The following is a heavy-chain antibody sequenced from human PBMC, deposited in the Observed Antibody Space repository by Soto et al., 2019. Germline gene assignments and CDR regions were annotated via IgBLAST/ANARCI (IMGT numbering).Heavy chain of an antibody. V-gene: IGHV3-11*01. CDR2: ISSSGSTI. J-gene: IGHJ5*02. CDR1: GFTFSYYY. CDR3: ASGSSSSWYNWFDP. D-gene: IGHD6-13*01. Sequence: GGSLRLSCAASGFTFSYYYMSWIRQAPGKGLEWVSYISSSGSTIYYADSVKGRFTISRDNAKNSLYLQMNSLRAEDTAVYYCASGSSSSWYNWFDPWGQGTLVTVS.